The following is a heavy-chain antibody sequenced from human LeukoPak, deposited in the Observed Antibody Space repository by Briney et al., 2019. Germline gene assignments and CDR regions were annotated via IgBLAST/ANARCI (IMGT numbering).Heavy chain of an antibody. CDR3: ARADRSYDSSGYPDY. Sequence: SETLSLTCTVSGGSITSDFYYWSWIRQHPWKGLEWIGHIYHSGSTYYNPSLKSRVTISMDTSGNQFSLKLTSVTAADTAVYYCARADRSYDSSGYPDYWGQGTLVTVSS. D-gene: IGHD3-22*01. CDR1: GGSITSDFYY. CDR2: IYHSGST. J-gene: IGHJ4*02. V-gene: IGHV4-31*03.